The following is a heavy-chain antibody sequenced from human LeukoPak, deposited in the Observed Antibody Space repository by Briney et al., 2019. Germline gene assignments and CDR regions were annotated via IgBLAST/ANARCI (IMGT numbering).Heavy chain of an antibody. D-gene: IGHD2-2*01. V-gene: IGHV4-39*01. Sequence: PSETLSLTCTVSGDSVISGDYRWTWIRQPPGKGLEWIGTVSYSGTTYYSPSLKSRVTISVDTSKNQFSLRLTSVTAADTALYYCAKLTCSSTFCPLDYWGQGTLVTVSS. J-gene: IGHJ4*02. CDR1: GDSVISGDYR. CDR2: VSYSGTT. CDR3: AKLTCSSTFCPLDY.